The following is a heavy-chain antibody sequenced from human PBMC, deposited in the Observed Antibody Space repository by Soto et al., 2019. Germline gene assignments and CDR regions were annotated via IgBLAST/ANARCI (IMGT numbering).Heavy chain of an antibody. CDR1: GYTFTSYA. CDR3: ATVLSAYCSGGSCYSHGWFDP. D-gene: IGHD2-15*01. CDR2: INAGNGNT. V-gene: IGHV1-3*01. Sequence: ASVKVSCKASGYTFTSYAMHWVRQAPGQRLEWMGWINAGNGNTKYSQKFQGRVTITRDTSASTAYMELGSLRSEDTAVYYCATVLSAYCSGGSCYSHGWFDPWGQGTLVTVSS. J-gene: IGHJ5*02.